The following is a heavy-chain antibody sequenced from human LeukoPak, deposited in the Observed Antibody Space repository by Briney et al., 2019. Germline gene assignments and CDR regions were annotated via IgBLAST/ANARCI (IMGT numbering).Heavy chain of an antibody. V-gene: IGHV4-61*02. CDR1: GGSISSGSYY. CDR2: IYTSGST. D-gene: IGHD2-8*01. Sequence: SETLSLTCTVSGGSISSGSYYWSWIRQPAGKGLEWIGGIYTSGSTNYNPSLKSRVTISVDTSKNQFSLKPSSVTAADTAVYYCASGYCTNGVCPNYFDYWGQGTLVTVSS. CDR3: ASGYCTNGVCPNYFDY. J-gene: IGHJ4*02.